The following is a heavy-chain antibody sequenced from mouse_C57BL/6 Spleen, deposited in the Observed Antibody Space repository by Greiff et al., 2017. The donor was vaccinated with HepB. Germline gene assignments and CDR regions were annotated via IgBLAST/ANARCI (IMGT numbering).Heavy chain of an antibody. J-gene: IGHJ1*03. Sequence: QVQLQQSGPELVKPGASVKLSCKASGYTFTSDDINWVKQRPGQGLEWIGWIYPRDGSTKYNEKFKGKATLTVDTSSSTAYMELHSLTSEDSAVYFCARPPIYYGNWYFDVWGTGTTVTVSS. V-gene: IGHV1-85*01. CDR2: IYPRDGST. CDR3: ARPPIYYGNWYFDV. CDR1: GYTFTSDD. D-gene: IGHD2-1*01.